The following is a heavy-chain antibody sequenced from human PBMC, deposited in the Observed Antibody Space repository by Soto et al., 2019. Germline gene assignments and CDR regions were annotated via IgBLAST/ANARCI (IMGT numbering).Heavy chain of an antibody. V-gene: IGHV2-26*01. CDR1: GFSLTNAMMV. CDR3: ARTLRNPQWPLLREPLDF. Sequence: QVTLQESGPVLVKPTETLTLTCTVSGFSLTNAMMVVTWIRQPPGKALEWLAHLFSNDEKFYTTSFESRLTISRDSSRGQVVLTMTNMAPVDTGSYCCARTLRNPQWPLLREPLDFWGQGNVVTVSS. D-gene: IGHD6-19*01. CDR2: LFSNDEK. J-gene: IGHJ4*02.